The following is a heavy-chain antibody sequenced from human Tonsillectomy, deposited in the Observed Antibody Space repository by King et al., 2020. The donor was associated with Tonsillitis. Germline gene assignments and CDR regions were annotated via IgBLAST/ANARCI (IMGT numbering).Heavy chain of an antibody. J-gene: IGHJ5*01. CDR1: GGSFSGYF. Sequence: VQLQQWGAGLLKPSETLSLTCAVYGGSFSGYFWSWIRQPPGKGLEWIGEISQSGSTNHNPSLKSRVTISADASNKQFSLNLTSVTAADTAVYFCARGPYYDTFTGYVARDSWGQGTLVTVAS. CDR2: ISQSGST. D-gene: IGHD3-9*01. CDR3: ARGPYYDTFTGYVARDS. V-gene: IGHV4-34*01.